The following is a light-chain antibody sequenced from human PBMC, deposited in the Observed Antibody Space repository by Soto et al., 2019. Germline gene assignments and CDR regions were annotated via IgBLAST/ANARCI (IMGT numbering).Light chain of an antibody. Sequence: EIVLTQSPGTLSLSPGERATLSCRASQSVSSTYLAWYQQKPGQAPSLLIYGASRRATGIPDRFSGSGSGTDFTLTTSRLEPEDFAVYYCQQYDRSPTTFGGGTKVEIK. J-gene: IGKJ4*01. V-gene: IGKV3-20*01. CDR2: GAS. CDR3: QQYDRSPTT. CDR1: QSVSSTY.